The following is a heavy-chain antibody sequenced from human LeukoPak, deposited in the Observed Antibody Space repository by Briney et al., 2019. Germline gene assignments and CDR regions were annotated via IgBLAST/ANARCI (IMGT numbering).Heavy chain of an antibody. V-gene: IGHV1-69*13. CDR3: ARGSTVTGYYYYYYMDV. Sequence: SVKVSCKASGGTFSIYAISWARQPPGQGLEWKGGIIPIFGTANYAQKFQGRVTITADESTSTAYMELSSLRSEDTAVYYCARGSTVTGYYYYYYMDVWGKGTTVTVSS. CDR2: IIPIFGTA. CDR1: GGTFSIYA. D-gene: IGHD4-17*01. J-gene: IGHJ6*03.